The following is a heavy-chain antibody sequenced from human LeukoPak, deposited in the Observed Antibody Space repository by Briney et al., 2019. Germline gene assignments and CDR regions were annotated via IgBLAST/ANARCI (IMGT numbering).Heavy chain of an antibody. CDR3: ASGGSDAYYYMDV. CDR2: IIPIFGTA. J-gene: IGHJ6*03. Sequence: SVKVSCKASGGTFSSYAISWVRQAPGQGLEWMGGIIPIFGTANYAQKFQGRVTITADKSTSTAYMELSSLRSEDTAVYYCASGGSDAYYYMDVWGKGTTVTVSS. V-gene: IGHV1-69*06. CDR1: GGTFSSYA. D-gene: IGHD2-15*01.